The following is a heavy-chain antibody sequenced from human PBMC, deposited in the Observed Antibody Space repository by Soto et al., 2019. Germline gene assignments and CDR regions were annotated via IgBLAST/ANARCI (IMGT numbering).Heavy chain of an antibody. CDR1: GFSLSNARMG. Sequence: QVTLKESGPVLVKPTETLTLTCTVSGFSLSNARMGVSWIRQPPGKALEWLAHIFSIDETSYSTSLKSRLTISKDTSKSQVVLTLTNMDPVDTATYYCARIDEIVVVPPASNWFDPWGQGTLVTVSS. CDR2: IFSIDET. V-gene: IGHV2-26*01. J-gene: IGHJ5*02. D-gene: IGHD2-2*01. CDR3: ARIDEIVVVPPASNWFDP.